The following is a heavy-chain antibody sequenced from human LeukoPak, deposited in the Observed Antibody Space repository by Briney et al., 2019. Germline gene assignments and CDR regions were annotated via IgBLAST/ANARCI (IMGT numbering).Heavy chain of an antibody. Sequence: SETLSLTCTVSGGSISSSSYYWGWIRQPPGKGLEWIGSIYYSGSTYYNPSLKSRVTISVDTSKNQFSLKLSSVTAAGTAVYYCASDPSGYDSPYFDYWGQGTLVTVSS. D-gene: IGHD5-12*01. CDR2: IYYSGST. CDR1: GGSISSSSYY. CDR3: ASDPSGYDSPYFDY. J-gene: IGHJ4*02. V-gene: IGHV4-39*01.